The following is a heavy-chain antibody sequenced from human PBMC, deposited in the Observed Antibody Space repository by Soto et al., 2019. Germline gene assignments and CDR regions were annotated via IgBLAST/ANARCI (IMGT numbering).Heavy chain of an antibody. Sequence: PGGSLRLSCAASGFNFSSFGMHWVRQAPGKGLEWVAIISYDEINKYYADSVKGRFTISRDNSKNTLYLQMNSLRAEDTAVYYCAKSVYNWNDGFFDYWGQGTLVTVSS. J-gene: IGHJ4*02. CDR1: GFNFSSFG. V-gene: IGHV3-30*18. CDR2: ISYDEINK. D-gene: IGHD1-1*01. CDR3: AKSVYNWNDGFFDY.